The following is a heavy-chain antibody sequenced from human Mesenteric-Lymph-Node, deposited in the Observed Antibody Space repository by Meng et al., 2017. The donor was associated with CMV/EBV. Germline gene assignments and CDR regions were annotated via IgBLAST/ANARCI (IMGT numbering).Heavy chain of an antibody. Sequence: SETLSLTCTVSGVSINSDYWTWIRQPPGKGLEWIGYIYYSGSTNYNPSLKSRVTISVDTSKNRFSLKLTSVTAADTAVYYCARASGTSPYNWFDPWGQGTLVTVSS. D-gene: IGHD2-2*01. CDR1: GVSINSDY. V-gene: IGHV4-59*01. J-gene: IGHJ5*02. CDR3: ARASGTSPYNWFDP. CDR2: IYYSGST.